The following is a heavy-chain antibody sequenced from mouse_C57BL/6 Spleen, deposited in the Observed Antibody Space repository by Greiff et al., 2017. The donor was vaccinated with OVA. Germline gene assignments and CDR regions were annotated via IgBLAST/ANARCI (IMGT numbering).Heavy chain of an antibody. CDR2: IDPETGGT. V-gene: IGHV1-15*01. Sequence: VKLMESGAELVRPGASVTLSCKASGYTFTDYEMHWVKQTPVHGLEWIGAIDPETGGTAYNQKFKGKAILTADKSSSTAYMELRSLTSEDSAVYYCTRLGDDYDYAMDYWGQGTSVTVSS. CDR1: GYTFTDYE. CDR3: TRLGDDYDYAMDY. D-gene: IGHD2-4*01. J-gene: IGHJ4*01.